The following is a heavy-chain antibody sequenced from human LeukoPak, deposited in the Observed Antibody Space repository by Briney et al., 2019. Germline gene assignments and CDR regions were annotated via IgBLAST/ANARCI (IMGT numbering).Heavy chain of an antibody. Sequence: PSETLSLTCTVSGGSISSHYWSWIRQPPGKGLEWIGYIYYSGSTNYNPSLKSRVTISVDTSKNQFSLKLSSVTAADTAVYCCARDNVYDFWSGYYSNWFDPWGQGTLVTVSS. V-gene: IGHV4-59*11. D-gene: IGHD3-3*01. CDR1: GGSISSHY. CDR3: ARDNVYDFWSGYYSNWFDP. J-gene: IGHJ5*02. CDR2: IYYSGST.